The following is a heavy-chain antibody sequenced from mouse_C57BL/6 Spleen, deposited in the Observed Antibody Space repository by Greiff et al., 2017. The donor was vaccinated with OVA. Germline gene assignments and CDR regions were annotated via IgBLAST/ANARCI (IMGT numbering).Heavy chain of an antibody. J-gene: IGHJ2*01. CDR3: AKEAFPGYYGY. CDR2: IHPNSGST. Sequence: QVQLKQPGAELVKPGASVKLSCKASGYTFTSYWMHWVKQRPGQGLEWIGMIHPNSGSTNYNEKFKSKATLTVDKSSSTAYMQLSSLTSEDSAVYYCAKEAFPGYYGYWGQGTTLTVSS. CDR1: GYTFTSYW. V-gene: IGHV1-64*01. D-gene: IGHD1-1*01.